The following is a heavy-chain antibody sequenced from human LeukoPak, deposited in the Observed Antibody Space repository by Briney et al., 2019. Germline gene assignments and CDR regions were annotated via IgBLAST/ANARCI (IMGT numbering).Heavy chain of an antibody. J-gene: IGHJ5*02. CDR1: GFTFDDYG. V-gene: IGHV3-20*04. D-gene: IGHD2-15*01. CDR2: INWNGGST. CDR3: ARLVVVADATRTDNWFDP. Sequence: GGSLRLSCAASGFTFDDYGMSWVRQAPGKGLEWVSGINWNGGSTGYADSVKGRFTISRDNAKNSLYLQMNSLRAEDTAVYYCARLVVVADATRTDNWFDPWGQGTLVTVSS.